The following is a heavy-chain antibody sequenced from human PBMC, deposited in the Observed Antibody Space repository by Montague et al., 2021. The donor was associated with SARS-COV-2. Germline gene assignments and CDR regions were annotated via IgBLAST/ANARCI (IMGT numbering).Heavy chain of an antibody. CDR2: IYSGGST. D-gene: IGHD6-19*01. CDR1: GFTVSSNY. CDR3: AREGQIGWYDPWYYYGMDV. V-gene: IGHV3-53*04. J-gene: IGHJ6*02. Sequence: SLRLSCAASGFTVSSNYMGWVRQAPGKGLEWVSVIYSGGSTYYADSVKGRFTISRHNSKNTLYLQMNSLRAEDTAVYYCAREGQIGWYDPWYYYGMDVWGRGTTVTVSS.